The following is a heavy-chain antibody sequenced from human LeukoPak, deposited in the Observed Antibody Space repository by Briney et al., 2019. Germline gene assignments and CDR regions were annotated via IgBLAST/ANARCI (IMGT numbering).Heavy chain of an antibody. CDR3: ALSSVSWSY. J-gene: IGHJ4*02. Sequence: SVKVSCKASGYTFTGYYMHWVRQAPGQGLEWMGRIIPILGIANYAQKFQGRVTITADKSTSTAYMELSSLRSEDTAVYYCALSSVSWSYWGQGTLVTVSS. V-gene: IGHV1-69*02. D-gene: IGHD2-15*01. CDR1: GYTFTGYY. CDR2: IIPILGIA.